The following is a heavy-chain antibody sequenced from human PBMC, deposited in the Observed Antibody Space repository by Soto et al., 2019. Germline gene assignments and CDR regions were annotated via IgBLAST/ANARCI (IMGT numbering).Heavy chain of an antibody. CDR3: ARDYQEGGYARFDY. D-gene: IGHD5-12*01. J-gene: IGHJ4*02. Sequence: QVQLQESGPGLVKPSETLSLTCNVSGGSISSYYWSWIRQPPGKGLEWIGYIYYSGSTNYNPSLNSRVTMSVDTSKHQFSLNLSSVTAADTAVYYCARDYQEGGYARFDYWGQGTLVTVSS. CDR1: GGSISSYY. V-gene: IGHV4-59*01. CDR2: IYYSGST.